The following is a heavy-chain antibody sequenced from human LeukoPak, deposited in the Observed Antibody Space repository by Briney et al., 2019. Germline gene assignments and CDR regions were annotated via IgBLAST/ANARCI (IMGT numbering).Heavy chain of an antibody. V-gene: IGHV3-23*01. D-gene: IGHD5-18*01. CDR1: GFTFGSFA. CDR2: IFGSGGSP. CDR3: GKTTAGYSSGQKPAWPVDY. J-gene: IGHJ4*02. Sequence: GGSLRLSCEASGFTFGSFAMYWVRQAPGKGLDWIAGIFGSGGSPHYADSVKGRFTISRDNSKNTAYLQINSLRAEDTAVYYCGKTTAGYSSGQKPAWPVDYWGQGTLVTVSS.